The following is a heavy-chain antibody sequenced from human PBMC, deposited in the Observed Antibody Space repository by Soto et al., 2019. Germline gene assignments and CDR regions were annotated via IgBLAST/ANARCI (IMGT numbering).Heavy chain of an antibody. J-gene: IGHJ4*02. CDR3: ARAPRSRSRIAVAGVYFDY. V-gene: IGHV4-31*03. Sequence: QVQLQESGPGLVKPSQTLSLTCTVSGGSISSGGYYWSWIRQHPGKGLEWIGYIYYSGSTYYNPSLKSRVTISVDTSKNQFSLKLSSVTAADTAVYYCARAPRSRSRIAVAGVYFDYWGQGTLVTVSS. CDR2: IYYSGST. CDR1: GGSISSGGYY. D-gene: IGHD6-19*01.